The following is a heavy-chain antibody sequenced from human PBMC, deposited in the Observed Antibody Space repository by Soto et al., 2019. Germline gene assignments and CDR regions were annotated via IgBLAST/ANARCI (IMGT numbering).Heavy chain of an antibody. CDR1: GFTFSSYS. Sequence: GSLRLSCAASGFTFSSYSMNWVRQAPGKGLEWVSSISSSSSYIYYADSVKGRFTISRDNAKNSLYLQMNSLRAEDTAVYYCARVRRFAYYDFWSGYRPGYYYYGMDVWGQGTTVTVSS. CDR2: ISSSSSYI. CDR3: ARVRRFAYYDFWSGYRPGYYYYGMDV. V-gene: IGHV3-21*01. D-gene: IGHD3-3*01. J-gene: IGHJ6*02.